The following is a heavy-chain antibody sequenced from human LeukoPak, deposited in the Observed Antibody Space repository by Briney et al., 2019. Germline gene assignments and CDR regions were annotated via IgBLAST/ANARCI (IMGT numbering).Heavy chain of an antibody. J-gene: IGHJ4*02. CDR1: GFTFSSYA. V-gene: IGHV3-30*01. CDR2: ISYDGSNK. Sequence: GGSLRLSCAVSGFTFSSYAMHWVRQAPGKGLEWMAVISYDGSNKYYADSVKGRFTISRDNSKNTLYLQMNSLRAEDTAVYYCARSGASSWYKGTDYWGQGTLVTVSS. CDR3: ARSGASSWYKGTDY. D-gene: IGHD6-13*01.